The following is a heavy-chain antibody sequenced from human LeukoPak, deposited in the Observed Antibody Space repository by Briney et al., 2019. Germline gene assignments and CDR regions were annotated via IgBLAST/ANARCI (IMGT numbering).Heavy chain of an antibody. Sequence: SETLSLTCTVSGGSISSSSYYWGWIRQSPGKGLEWIGSIYYSGSTYYNPSLKSRVTISVDTSKNQFSLKLSSVTAADTAVYYCARKDDGLRYFDWLSYTDYYFDYWGQGTLVTVSS. CDR3: ARKDDGLRYFDWLSYTDYYFDY. J-gene: IGHJ4*02. CDR1: GGSISSSSYY. V-gene: IGHV4-39*01. D-gene: IGHD3-9*01. CDR2: IYYSGST.